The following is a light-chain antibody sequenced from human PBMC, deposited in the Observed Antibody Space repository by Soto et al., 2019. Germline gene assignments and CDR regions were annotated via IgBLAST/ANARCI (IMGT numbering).Light chain of an antibody. CDR1: QSISSY. Sequence: DIQMTQSPSSLYAAVGDRVTITCRASQSISSYLNWYQQKPGQAPQLLIYAASNLQSGVPSRFSGSGSGTDFTLTISSLQPEDFTTYYCQQSYSSPITFGQGTRLEIK. J-gene: IGKJ5*01. V-gene: IGKV1-39*01. CDR2: AAS. CDR3: QQSYSSPIT.